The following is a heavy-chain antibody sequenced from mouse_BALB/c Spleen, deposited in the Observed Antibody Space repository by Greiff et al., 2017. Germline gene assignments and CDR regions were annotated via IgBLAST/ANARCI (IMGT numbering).Heavy chain of an antibody. V-gene: IGHV14-3*02. CDR3: ARKDSGYSMDY. J-gene: IGHJ4*01. D-gene: IGHD3-1*01. CDR1: GFNIKDTY. CDR2: IDPANGNT. Sequence: EVQLKESGAELVKPGASVKLSCTASGFNIKDTYMHWVKQRPEQGLEWIGRIDPANGNTKYDPKFQGKATITADTSSNTAYLQLSSLTSEDTAVYYCARKDSGYSMDYWGQGTSVTVSS.